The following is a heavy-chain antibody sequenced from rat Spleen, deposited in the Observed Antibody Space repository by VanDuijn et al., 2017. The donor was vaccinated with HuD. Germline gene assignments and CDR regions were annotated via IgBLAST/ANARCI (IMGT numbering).Heavy chain of an antibody. Sequence: QVQLKESGPGLVQPSQTLSLTCTVSGFSLSRHGVIWVRQPPGKGLEWMGRMRFNGDTSYNSALKSRLSISRDSSKNQVFLKMSSLQTDDAGTYYCTTATEGPYVLDAWGQGSSVTVSS. D-gene: IGHD1-11*01. CDR1: GFSLSRHG. CDR3: TTATEGPYVLDA. J-gene: IGHJ4*01. V-gene: IGHV2-63*01. CDR2: MRFNGDT.